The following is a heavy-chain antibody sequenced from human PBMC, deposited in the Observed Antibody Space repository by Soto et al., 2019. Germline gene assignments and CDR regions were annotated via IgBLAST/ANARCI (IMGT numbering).Heavy chain of an antibody. V-gene: IGHV2-5*02. J-gene: IGHJ4*02. CDR3: AHSKYSRSSFDY. CDR2: IYWDDDK. D-gene: IGHD6-6*01. Sequence: GAGPTLVNPTHTLTLTCTFSGFSLSTSDVGVGWIRQPPGKALEWLAIIYWDDDKRYSPSLKGRLTITKDTSKNQVVLTVTNMDPVDTATYYCAHSKYSRSSFDYWGQGTLVTVSS. CDR1: GFSLSTSDVG.